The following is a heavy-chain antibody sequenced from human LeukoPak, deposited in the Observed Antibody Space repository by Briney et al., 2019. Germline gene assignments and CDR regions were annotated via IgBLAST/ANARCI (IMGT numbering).Heavy chain of an antibody. Sequence: SETLSLTYTVSGDSISSDYYYWGWIRQPPGKGLEWIGTIYYSGNTYYNPSLKSRVTISVDTSKKQFSLKLRFVTAADTAIYYCARNVGRSSWNSGFDYWGQGTLVTVSS. CDR3: ARNVGRSSWNSGFDY. J-gene: IGHJ4*02. CDR2: IYYSGNT. D-gene: IGHD6-13*01. CDR1: GDSISSDYYY. V-gene: IGHV4-39*01.